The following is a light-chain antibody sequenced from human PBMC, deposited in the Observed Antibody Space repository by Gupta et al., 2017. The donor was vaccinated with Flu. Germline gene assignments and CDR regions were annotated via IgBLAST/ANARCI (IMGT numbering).Light chain of an antibody. CDR1: QSISND. J-gene: IGKJ4*01. CDR3: QQSHSTPLS. V-gene: IGKV1-39*01. CDR2: GAS. Sequence: DIEMNQSPSCPSVSVGQRVTITCRASQSISNDLNWYQQKPGKAHELLIYGASNLESGIPLRFSGSASVTDFTLTISSLQPEDFATYYCQQSHSTPLSFGGGTKVEI.